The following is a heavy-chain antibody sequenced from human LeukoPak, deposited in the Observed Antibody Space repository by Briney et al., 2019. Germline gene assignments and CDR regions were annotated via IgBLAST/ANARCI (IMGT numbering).Heavy chain of an antibody. V-gene: IGHV4-4*07. CDR3: ARAGFGSGWHYFDY. CDR1: GDSISNFY. J-gene: IGHJ4*01. Sequence: SETLSLTCTVSGDSISNFYWSWIRQPAEKGLEWYGRVYSSGSTNYNPSLKSRVSMSVDTSKNQYSLRLISVTAADTAVYYCARAGFGSGWHYFDYWGRGILVSVSS. D-gene: IGHD6-19*01. CDR2: VYSSGST.